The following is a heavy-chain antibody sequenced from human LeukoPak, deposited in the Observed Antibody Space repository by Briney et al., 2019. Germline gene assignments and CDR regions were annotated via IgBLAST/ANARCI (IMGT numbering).Heavy chain of an antibody. V-gene: IGHV3-23*01. CDR2: ISGSGGST. Sequence: GGSLRLSCAASGFTFSSYAMSWVRQAPGKGLEWVSAISGSGGSTYYADSVKGRFTISRDNSKNTLYLQMNSLRAEDTAVYYCARDYLGYGSGSSGSKEDWFDPWGQGTLVTVSS. J-gene: IGHJ5*02. CDR1: GFTFSSYA. CDR3: ARDYLGYGSGSSGSKEDWFDP. D-gene: IGHD3-10*01.